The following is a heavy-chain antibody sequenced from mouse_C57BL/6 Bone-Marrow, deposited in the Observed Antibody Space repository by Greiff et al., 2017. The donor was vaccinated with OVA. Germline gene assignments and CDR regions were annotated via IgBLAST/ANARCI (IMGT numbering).Heavy chain of an antibody. CDR2: INPSSGYT. Sequence: QVQLQQSGADLARPGASVKMSCKASGYTFTSYTMHWVKQRPGQGLEWIGYINPSSGYTKYNQKFKDKATLTADKSSSTAYMQLSSLTSEDSAVYYCAEEGEGDAMDYWGQGTSVTVSS. CDR1: GYTFTSYT. J-gene: IGHJ4*01. CDR3: AEEGEGDAMDY. V-gene: IGHV1-4*01.